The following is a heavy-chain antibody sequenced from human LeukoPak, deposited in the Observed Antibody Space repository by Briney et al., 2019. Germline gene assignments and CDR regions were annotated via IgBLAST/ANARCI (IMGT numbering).Heavy chain of an antibody. D-gene: IGHD3-10*01. Sequence: SETLSLTCTVSGGSISSCSYYWSWIRQPAGKGLEWIVRIYSSGSTNYNPSLRRRVTISIDTSKYQFSLKLSSVTAADTAVYYCARDREVYGSGSYYSHLDYWGQGTLVTVSS. V-gene: IGHV4-61*02. CDR2: IYSSGST. CDR1: GGSISSCSYY. CDR3: ARDREVYGSGSYYSHLDY. J-gene: IGHJ4*02.